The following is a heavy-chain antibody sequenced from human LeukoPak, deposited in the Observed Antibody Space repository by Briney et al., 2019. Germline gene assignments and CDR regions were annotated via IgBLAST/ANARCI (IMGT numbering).Heavy chain of an antibody. CDR3: AKAYCGGDCYPWATFDV. Sequence: ASVKVSCKASDYTFTKYAFSWVRQAPGQGLEWMGWISLYNGNTKYARKLQGRVTMTTDTSTGTAYMELRSLRSDDTAIYYCAKAYCGGDCYPWATFDVWGQGTTVTVSS. CDR2: ISLYNGNT. V-gene: IGHV1-18*01. J-gene: IGHJ3*01. CDR1: DYTFTKYA. D-gene: IGHD2-21*02.